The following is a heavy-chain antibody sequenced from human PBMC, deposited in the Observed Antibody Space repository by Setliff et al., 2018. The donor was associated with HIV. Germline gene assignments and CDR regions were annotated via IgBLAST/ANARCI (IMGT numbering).Heavy chain of an antibody. Sequence: PGGSLRLSCAGSGFTFDSHAMTWVRQAPGKGLEWVSTINSAERTFYAKSVKGRFTISRDNSKSTLYLQVSSLRAEDTAVYFCAEAHWDPLSPDYWGQGTLVTVSS. CDR1: GFTFDSHA. J-gene: IGHJ4*02. CDR3: AEAHWDPLSPDY. D-gene: IGHD1-26*01. V-gene: IGHV3-23*01. CDR2: INSAERT.